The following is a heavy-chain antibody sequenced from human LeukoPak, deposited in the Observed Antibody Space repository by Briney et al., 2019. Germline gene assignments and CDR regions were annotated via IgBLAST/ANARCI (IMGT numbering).Heavy chain of an antibody. CDR2: IYYSGST. V-gene: IGHV4-59*01. J-gene: IGHJ4*02. Sequence: PSGTLSLTCTVSGGSISSYYWSWIRQPPGKGLEWIGYIYYSGSTNYNPSLKSRVTISVDTSKNQFSLKLSSVTAADTAVYYCARATWFGELFRFDYWGQGTLVTVSS. CDR1: GGSISSYY. CDR3: ARATWFGELFRFDY. D-gene: IGHD3-10*01.